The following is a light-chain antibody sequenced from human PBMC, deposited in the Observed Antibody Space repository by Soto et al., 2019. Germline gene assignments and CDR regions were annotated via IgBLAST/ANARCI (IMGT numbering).Light chain of an antibody. CDR1: QGVDSNS. CDR3: LQYRTPATWT. V-gene: IGKV3-20*01. CDR2: GAS. J-gene: IGKJ1*01. Sequence: EIVLTQSPGTLSLSPGERATLSCRTSQGVDSNSLGWYQPKPGQAPRHVIHGASIRATGIPDRFSGSGAGTDFSLTISRVESEDVAVYCCLQYRTPATWTCGQGTKAEIK.